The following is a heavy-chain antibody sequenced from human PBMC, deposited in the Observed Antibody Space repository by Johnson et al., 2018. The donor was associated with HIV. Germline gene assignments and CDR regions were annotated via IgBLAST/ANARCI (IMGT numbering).Heavy chain of an antibody. CDR2: IKKEGGEK. Sequence: VQLVESGGGLVQPGGSLRLSCAASGFTFGGYGMTWVRQGPGKGREWVANIKKEGGEKYFVDSVKCRFTISRENAKNSLYLQRNTREAVDTAVYYCARDEVVPDYSVWSGYYMDAFDIWGQGTMVTVSS. D-gene: IGHD3-3*01. V-gene: IGHV3-7*01. CDR3: ARDEVVPDYSVWSGYYMDAFDI. J-gene: IGHJ3*02. CDR1: GFTFGGYG.